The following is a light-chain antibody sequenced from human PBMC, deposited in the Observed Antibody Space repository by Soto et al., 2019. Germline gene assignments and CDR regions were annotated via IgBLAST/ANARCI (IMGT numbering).Light chain of an antibody. J-gene: IGLJ1*01. CDR2: SNS. CDR3: AAWDDSLNGFV. Sequence: QSVLTQPPSASGTPGQRVTIFCSGSSSNIGSNTVNWYHQLPGTAPKLLIYSNSQRPSGVPDRFSGSKSGTSASLAISGLQSEDESDYSCAAWDDSLNGFVFGTGTKLTV. CDR1: SSNIGSNT. V-gene: IGLV1-44*01.